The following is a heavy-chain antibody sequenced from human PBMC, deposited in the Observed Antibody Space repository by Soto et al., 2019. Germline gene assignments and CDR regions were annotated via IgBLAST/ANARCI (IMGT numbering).Heavy chain of an antibody. CDR2: TYYRSKWFN. D-gene: IGHD5-12*01. J-gene: IGHJ4*02. Sequence: SQTLSLTCAILGXGVSSNTAAWNWIRQSPSRGLEWLGRTYYRSKWFNEYAESVAGRIIISPDTSTNHFSLQLNSLTPDDTAVYYCAREGMLGYDRHFDYWGQGTQVTVSS. V-gene: IGHV6-1*01. CDR1: GXGVSSNTAA. CDR3: AREGMLGYDRHFDY.